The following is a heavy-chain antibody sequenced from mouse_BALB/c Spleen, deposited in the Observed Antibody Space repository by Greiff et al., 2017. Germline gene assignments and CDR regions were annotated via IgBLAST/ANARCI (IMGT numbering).Heavy chain of an antibody. J-gene: IGHJ4*01. V-gene: IGHV7-3*02. CDR1: GFTFTGYY. CDR3: AREYDGRYYAMDY. CDR2: IRNKANGYTT. D-gene: IGHD2-14*01. Sequence: EVKLVESGGGLVQPGGSLRLSCATSGFTFTGYYMSWVRQPPGKALEWLGFIRNKANGYTTEYSASVKGRFTISRDNSQSILYLQMNTLRAEDSATYYCAREYDGRYYAMDYWGQGTSVTVSS.